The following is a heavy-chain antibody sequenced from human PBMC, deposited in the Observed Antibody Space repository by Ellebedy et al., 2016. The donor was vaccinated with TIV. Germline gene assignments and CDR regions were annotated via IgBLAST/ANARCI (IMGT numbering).Heavy chain of an antibody. Sequence: PGGSLRLSCAASGFTFSSYGITWVRQAPGEGLEWVSAISSNGEATFYADSVKGRFTISRDNSKNRLYLQMNSLRAEDTAIYYCVKARDARNSDYWGQGILVTVSS. CDR1: GFTFSSYG. CDR2: ISSNGEAT. D-gene: IGHD1-14*01. CDR3: VKARDARNSDY. J-gene: IGHJ4*02. V-gene: IGHV3-23*01.